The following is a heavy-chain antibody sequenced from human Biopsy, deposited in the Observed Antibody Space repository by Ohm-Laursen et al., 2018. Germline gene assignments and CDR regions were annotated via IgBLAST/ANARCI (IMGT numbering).Heavy chain of an antibody. CDR1: GYSFTSYY. J-gene: IGHJ4*02. V-gene: IGHV1-46*01. CDR2: INPSGSTT. CDR3: ARNTGWYGDLYYFDY. Sequence: AASVKVSRKASGYSFTSYYMHWVRQAPGQGLEWMGMINPSGSTTSYPQIFQGRVTMTRDTSKSTVYMELSSLRSAGTAVYFCARNTGWYGDLYYFDYWGQGTLVTVSS. D-gene: IGHD6-19*01.